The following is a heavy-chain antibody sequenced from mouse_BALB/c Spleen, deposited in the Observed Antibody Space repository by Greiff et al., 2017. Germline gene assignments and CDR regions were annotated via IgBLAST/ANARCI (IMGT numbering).Heavy chain of an antibody. Sequence: EVQLQESGPELEKPGASVKISCKASGYSFTGYNMNWVKQSNGKSLEWIGNIDPYYGGTSYNQKFKGKATLTVDKSSSTAYMQLKSLTSEDSAVYYCAEDYVRSYGKITYAMDYWGQGTSVTVSS. J-gene: IGHJ4*01. CDR3: AEDYVRSYGKITYAMDY. CDR2: IDPYYGGT. CDR1: GYSFTGYN. D-gene: IGHD1-1*01. V-gene: IGHV1-39*01.